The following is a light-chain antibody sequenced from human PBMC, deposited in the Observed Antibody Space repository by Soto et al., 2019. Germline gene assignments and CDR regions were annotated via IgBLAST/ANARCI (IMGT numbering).Light chain of an antibody. CDR3: SSHTSSNTLI. CDR1: NSDLGGSNY. V-gene: IGLV2-14*03. Sequence: QSVLTQPASVSGSPGQSIAISCTGTNSDLGGSNYVSWYQQHPGKAPKLMIHDVNSRPSGISDRFSGSKSGNTASLIISGLQAEDEADYYCSSHTSSNTLIFGGGTKLTVL. J-gene: IGLJ2*01. CDR2: DVN.